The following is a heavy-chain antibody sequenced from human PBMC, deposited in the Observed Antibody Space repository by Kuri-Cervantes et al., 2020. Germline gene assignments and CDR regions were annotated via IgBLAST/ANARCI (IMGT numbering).Heavy chain of an antibody. V-gene: IGHV3-15*01. J-gene: IGHJ4*02. CDR2: IKSKTDGGTT. CDR3: AREERQYGDYVFDY. Sequence: GESLKISCAASGIAFSNAWMSWVRQAPGKGLEWVGRIKSKTDGGTTDYAAPVKGRFTISRDDSENTLSLQMNSLKTEDTAVYYCAREERQYGDYVFDYWGQGTLVTVSS. D-gene: IGHD4-17*01. CDR1: GIAFSNAW.